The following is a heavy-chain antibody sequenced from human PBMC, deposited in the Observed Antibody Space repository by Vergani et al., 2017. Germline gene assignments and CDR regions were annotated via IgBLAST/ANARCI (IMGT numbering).Heavy chain of an antibody. CDR1: GFTFSSYS. CDR3: ARDRRYCSSTSCYYSAFDI. D-gene: IGHD2-2*01. CDR2: ISSSSSTI. V-gene: IGHV3-48*01. Sequence: EVQLVESGGGLVQPGGSLRLSCAASGFTFSSYSMNWVRQAPGKGLEWVSYISSSSSTIYYADSVKGRFTISRDNAKNSLYLHMNSLRAEDTAVYYCARDRRYCSSTSCYYSAFDIWGQGTMVTVSS. J-gene: IGHJ3*02.